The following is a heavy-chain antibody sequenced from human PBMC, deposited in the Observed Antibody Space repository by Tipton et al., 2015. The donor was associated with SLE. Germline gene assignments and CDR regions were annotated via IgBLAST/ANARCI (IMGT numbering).Heavy chain of an antibody. V-gene: IGHV1-18*01. CDR2: ISAYNGHT. D-gene: IGHD3-10*01. Sequence: QLVQSGAEVRKHGASVKVSCKASGYTFINFGIHWVRQAPGQGLEWMGWISAYNGHTNYAQKVQDRVTMTADASTSTAYMELRTLKSDDTAVYFCARAATGDYNYYWYMDVWGKGTAVTVSS. CDR1: GYTFINFG. CDR3: ARAATGDYNYYWYMDV. J-gene: IGHJ6*03.